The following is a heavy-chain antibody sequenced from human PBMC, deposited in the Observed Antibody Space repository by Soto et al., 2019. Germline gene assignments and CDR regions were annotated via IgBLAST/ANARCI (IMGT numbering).Heavy chain of an antibody. Sequence: GGSLRLSCAASGLTVSSEYMSWVRQAPGKGLEWVSYISSSSSTIYYADSVKGRFTISRDNAKNSLYLQMNSLRDEDTAVYYCARDFDCADGVCYTGYYYFGLDVWGQGTTVTVSS. D-gene: IGHD2-8*01. J-gene: IGHJ6*02. CDR2: ISSSSSTI. V-gene: IGHV3-48*02. CDR3: ARDFDCADGVCYTGYYYFGLDV. CDR1: GLTVSSEY.